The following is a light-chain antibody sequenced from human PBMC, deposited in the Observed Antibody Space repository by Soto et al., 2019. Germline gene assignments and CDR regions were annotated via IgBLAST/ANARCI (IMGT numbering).Light chain of an antibody. V-gene: IGLV4-69*02. J-gene: IGLJ2*01. Sequence: QLVLPQSPSASASLGASVKLTCTLSSGHSIYAIAWHQQQPEKRPRYLMKLNRDCSHSKGDGIPDRFSGSSSGAERHLTIASLQSEDEADYYCQTWGAGIQIFGGGTKVTVL. CDR1: SGHSIYA. CDR2: LNRDCSH. CDR3: QTWGAGIQI.